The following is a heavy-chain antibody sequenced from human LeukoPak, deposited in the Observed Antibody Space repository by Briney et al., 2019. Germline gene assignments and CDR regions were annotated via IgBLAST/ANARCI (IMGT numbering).Heavy chain of an antibody. V-gene: IGHV3-74*01. CDR3: ATRASAAADPYYYYYGMDV. Sequence: GGSLRLSCAASGFTFSYFWMHWFRQTPGKGLVWVSCINTDGSYSSYADSVKGRFTISRDNVRNTLYLQMNSLRAEDSAVYYCATRASAAADPYYYYYGMDVWGQGTTVTVSS. CDR2: INTDGSYS. D-gene: IGHD6-13*01. J-gene: IGHJ6*02. CDR1: GFTFSYFW.